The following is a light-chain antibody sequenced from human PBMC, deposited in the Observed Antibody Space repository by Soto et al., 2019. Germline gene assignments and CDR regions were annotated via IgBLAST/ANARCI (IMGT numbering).Light chain of an antibody. CDR3: QSYESSLSGYV. Sequence: VLTQPPSVSGAPGQRVTISCTGSSSNIGAGYDVHWYQQLPGTAPKLLIYGNTNRPSGVPDRISGSKSGTSASLAISGLQAEDETDYYCQSYESSLSGYVFGTGTKATVL. V-gene: IGLV1-40*01. CDR1: SSNIGAGYD. CDR2: GNT. J-gene: IGLJ1*01.